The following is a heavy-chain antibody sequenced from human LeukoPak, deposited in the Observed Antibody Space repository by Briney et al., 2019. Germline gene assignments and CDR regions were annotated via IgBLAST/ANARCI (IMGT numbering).Heavy chain of an antibody. CDR3: ARDGGSSGTGAYYMDV. J-gene: IGHJ6*03. CDR1: GFTFSSYG. D-gene: IGHD2-15*01. Sequence: GGTLRLSCAASGFTFSSYGMSWVRQAPGKGLEWVSAISGSGGSTYYADSVKGRFTISRDNSKNSLYLQMNSLRAEDTAVYYCARDGGSSGTGAYYMDVWGKGTTVTVSS. CDR2: ISGSGGST. V-gene: IGHV3-23*01.